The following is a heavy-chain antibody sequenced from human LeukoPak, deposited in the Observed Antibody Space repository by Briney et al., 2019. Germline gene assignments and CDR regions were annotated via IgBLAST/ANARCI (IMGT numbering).Heavy chain of an antibody. D-gene: IGHD3-3*01. CDR3: ASDFWSGYPTKNGRGDY. J-gene: IGHJ4*02. CDR1: GFTFSSYS. V-gene: IGHV3-21*01. Sequence: PGGSLRLSCAASGFTFSSYSMNWVRQAPGKGLEWVSSISSSSSYIYYADSVKGRFTISRDNAKNSLYLQMNSLRAEDTAVYYCASDFWSGYPTKNGRGDYWGQGTLVTVSS. CDR2: ISSSSSYI.